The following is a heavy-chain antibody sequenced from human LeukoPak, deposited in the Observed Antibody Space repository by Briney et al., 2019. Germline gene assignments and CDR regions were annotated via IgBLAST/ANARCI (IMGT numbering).Heavy chain of an antibody. Sequence: ASVKVSCKASGYTFTGYYLHWVRQAPGQGLEWMGWINLNSGGTNYAQKFQGRVTMTRDTSISTAYMELSRLRSDDTAVYYCARGGYFDWLPLVSYWGQGTLVTVSS. CDR3: ARGGYFDWLPLVSY. CDR1: GYTFTGYY. V-gene: IGHV1-2*02. CDR2: INLNSGGT. J-gene: IGHJ4*02. D-gene: IGHD3-9*01.